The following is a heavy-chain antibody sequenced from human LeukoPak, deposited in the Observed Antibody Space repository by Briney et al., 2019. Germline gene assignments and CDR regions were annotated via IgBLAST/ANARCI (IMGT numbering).Heavy chain of an antibody. CDR2: ISGGGGST. CDR3: AKGSGWLLPQYFDF. Sequence: GGSLRLSCAASGFTFSSSAMSWVRQAPGKGLEWLSTISGGGGSTYYADSVKGRFTISRDNSKNTLYLHMKSLRAEDTAAYYCAKGSGWLLPQYFDFWGQGTLVTVSS. V-gene: IGHV3-23*01. CDR1: GFTFSSSA. J-gene: IGHJ4*02. D-gene: IGHD2-21*01.